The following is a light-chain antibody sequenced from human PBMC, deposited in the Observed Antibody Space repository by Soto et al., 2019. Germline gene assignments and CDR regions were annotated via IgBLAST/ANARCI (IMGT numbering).Light chain of an antibody. V-gene: IGKV4-1*01. CDR3: QQYYTLPQT. J-gene: IGKJ1*01. CDR1: QSVLYSSNNKNY. CDR2: WAS. Sequence: DIVMTQSPDALAVSLGERATINCKSSQSVLYSSNNKNYLAWYQQKPGQPPKLLIYWASTRDSGVPDRFSGSGSGTDFTLTIRSLQAEDVAVYHCQQYYTLPQTFGQGTKVEIK.